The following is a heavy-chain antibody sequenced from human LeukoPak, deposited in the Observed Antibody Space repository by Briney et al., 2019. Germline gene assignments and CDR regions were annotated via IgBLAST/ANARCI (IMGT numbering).Heavy chain of an antibody. J-gene: IGHJ6*02. CDR3: ARTTATGYSSSWYYYYGMDV. CDR1: GFTFSSYG. Sequence: GGSLRLSCAASGFTFSSYGMHWVRQAPGKGLEWVAVISYDGSNKYYADSVKGRFAISRDNSKNTLYLQMNSLRAEDTAVYYCARTTATGYSSSWYYYYGMDVWGQGTTVAVSS. CDR2: ISYDGSNK. D-gene: IGHD6-13*01. V-gene: IGHV3-30*03.